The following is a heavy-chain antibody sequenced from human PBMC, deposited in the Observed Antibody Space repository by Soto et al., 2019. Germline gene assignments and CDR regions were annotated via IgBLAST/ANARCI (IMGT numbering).Heavy chain of an antibody. CDR2: INPSGGST. D-gene: IGHD4-17*01. CDR3: ARGRTIYGDYGDYFDY. CDR1: GYTFTSYY. Sequence: GASVKVSCKASGYTFTSYYMHWVRQAPGQGLEWMGIINPSGGSTSYAQKFQGRVTMTRDTSTSTVYMELSSLRSEDTAVYYCARGRTIYGDYGDYFDYWGQGXLVTVS. V-gene: IGHV1-46*01. J-gene: IGHJ4*02.